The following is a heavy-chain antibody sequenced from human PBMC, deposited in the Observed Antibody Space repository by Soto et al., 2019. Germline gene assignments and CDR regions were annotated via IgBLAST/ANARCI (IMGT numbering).Heavy chain of an antibody. D-gene: IGHD5-18*01. V-gene: IGHV3-33*01. Sequence: GGSLRLSCAASGFTFSSYGMHWVRQAPGKGLEWVAVIWYDGSNKYYADSVKGRFTISRDNSKNTLYLQMNSLRAEDTAVYYCARDLSIQLWFTDYWGQGTLVTVSS. CDR1: GFTFSSYG. CDR2: IWYDGSNK. CDR3: ARDLSIQLWFTDY. J-gene: IGHJ4*02.